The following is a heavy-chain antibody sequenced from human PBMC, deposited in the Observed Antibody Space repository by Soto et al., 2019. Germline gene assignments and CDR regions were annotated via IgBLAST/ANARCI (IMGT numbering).Heavy chain of an antibody. J-gene: IGHJ6*02. CDR1: GFTVSTNY. Sequence: VQLLESGGGLIQPGGSLRLSCAASGFTVSTNYMSWVRQAPGKGLEWVSVIYNGGTTYFAHSVKGRFTISRDNSKNTLYLQMSSLRAEDTAVYFCARAASYYCLYVWGQGTTVTVSS. CDR2: IYNGGTT. V-gene: IGHV3-53*01. CDR3: ARAASYYCLYV.